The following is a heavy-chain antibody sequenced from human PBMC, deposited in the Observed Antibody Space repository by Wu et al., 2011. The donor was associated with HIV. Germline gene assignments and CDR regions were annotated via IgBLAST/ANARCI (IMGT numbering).Heavy chain of an antibody. V-gene: IGHV1-18*01. Sequence: QVQLVQSGAEVKSPGASVKVSCKASNYIFTTYAISWVRQAPGQGLEWMGYISPYDGDTHYAQKFQGRVTMTTDTSASTAFMELRSLRSDDTAVYYCARGDNLPLTKRYYFHYWGQGTLVTVSS. CDR2: ISPYDGDT. D-gene: IGHD1-1*01. CDR1: NYIFTTYA. CDR3: ARGDNLPLTKRYYFHY. J-gene: IGHJ4*02.